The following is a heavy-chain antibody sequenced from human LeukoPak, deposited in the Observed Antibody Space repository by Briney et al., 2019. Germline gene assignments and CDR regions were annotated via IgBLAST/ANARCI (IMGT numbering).Heavy chain of an antibody. CDR1: GGSFSGYY. V-gene: IGHV4-34*01. CDR2: INHSGST. D-gene: IGHD3-22*01. Sequence: PSETLSLTCAVYGGSFSGYYWSWIRQPPGKGLEWIGEINHSGSTNYNPSLKSRVTISVDTSKNQFSLKLSSVTAADTAVYYCARRRSYYDSSGYYYGNWFDLWGQGTLVTVSS. J-gene: IGHJ5*02. CDR3: ARRRSYYDSSGYYYGNWFDL.